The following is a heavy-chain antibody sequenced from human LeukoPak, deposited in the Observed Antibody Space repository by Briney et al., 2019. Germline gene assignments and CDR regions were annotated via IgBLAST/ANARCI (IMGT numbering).Heavy chain of an antibody. J-gene: IGHJ4*02. CDR2: ISWNSGSI. Sequence: PGRSLRLSSAASGFTFDDYAMHWVRQAPGKGMEWVSGISWNSGSIGYADSVKGRFTISRDNAKNSLYLQMNSLRAEDTALYFCAKAPDDDVLTGSVDYWGQGTLVTVSS. D-gene: IGHD3-9*01. CDR3: AKAPDDDVLTGSVDY. CDR1: GFTFDDYA. V-gene: IGHV3-9*01.